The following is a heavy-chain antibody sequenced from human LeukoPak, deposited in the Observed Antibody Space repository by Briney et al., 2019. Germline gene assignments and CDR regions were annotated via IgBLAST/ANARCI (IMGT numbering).Heavy chain of an antibody. J-gene: IGHJ4*02. CDR2: ISSDGTST. CDR1: GFTFGSSY. V-gene: IGHV3-74*01. Sequence: GGSLRLSCAASGFTFGSSYMHWVRQDPGKGLVWVSCISSDGTSTDYADSVKGRFTISRDNPKNTVYLQMNSLRAEDTAVYYCARDVGSSLHSWGQGTLVIVSS. D-gene: IGHD2-2*01. CDR3: ARDVGSSLHS.